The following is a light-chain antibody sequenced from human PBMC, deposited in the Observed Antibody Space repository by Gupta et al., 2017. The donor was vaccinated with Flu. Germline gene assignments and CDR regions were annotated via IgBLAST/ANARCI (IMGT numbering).Light chain of an antibody. CDR3: QQSYSSFT. Sequence: DIQMTQSPSSLSASLGDTVSITCRASQSIASYLNWYQQKSGEAPKLLIYATSTLEDGVPSRFSGGGSETEFTLTINSLQPEDFATYYCQQSYSSFTCGPGT. CDR2: ATS. CDR1: QSIASY. V-gene: IGKV1-39*01. J-gene: IGKJ3*01.